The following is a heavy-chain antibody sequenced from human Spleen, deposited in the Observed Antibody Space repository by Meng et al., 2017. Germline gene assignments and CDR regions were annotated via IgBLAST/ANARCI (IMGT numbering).Heavy chain of an antibody. CDR1: GGSFSGKY. V-gene: IGHV4-34*01. Sequence: QVELQRPGSGLLKASGTLSITCSVYGGSFSGKYWSWIRQPPGKGLEWIGEIDHSGRTNYNPSLKSRVTISIDKSKNYFSLKLSSVTAADTALYYCARARSYYENSGYPVIDYWGQGTLVTVSS. CDR3: ARARSYYENSGYPVIDY. D-gene: IGHD3-22*01. CDR2: IDHSGRT. J-gene: IGHJ4*02.